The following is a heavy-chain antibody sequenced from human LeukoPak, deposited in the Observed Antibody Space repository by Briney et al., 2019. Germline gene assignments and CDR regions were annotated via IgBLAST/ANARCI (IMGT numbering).Heavy chain of an antibody. CDR1: GFTFSSYA. J-gene: IGHJ4*02. D-gene: IGHD6-13*01. CDR2: INHSGST. V-gene: IGHV4-34*01. Sequence: GSLRLSCAASGFTFSSYAMSWVRQPPGKGLEWIGEINHSGSTNYNPSLKSRVTISVDTSKNQFSLKLSSVTAADTAVYYCARGTGAAARNFDYWGQGTLVTVSS. CDR3: ARGTGAAARNFDY.